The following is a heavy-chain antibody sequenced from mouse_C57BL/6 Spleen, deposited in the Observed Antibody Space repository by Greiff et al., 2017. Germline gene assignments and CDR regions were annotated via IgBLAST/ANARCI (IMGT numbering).Heavy chain of an antibody. Sequence: VQLQQPGAELVKPGASVKMSCKASGYTFTSYWITLVEPRPGQGLERIGAIYPGSGSTNYNEKFKSNATLPVDTSSSTASMQLSSLTSEDSAVDYCARNYGSSYCFYYRGHGTTLTVSS. CDR3: ARNYGSSYCFYY. J-gene: IGHJ2*01. D-gene: IGHD1-1*01. V-gene: IGHV1-55*01. CDR2: IYPGSGST. CDR1: GYTFTSYW.